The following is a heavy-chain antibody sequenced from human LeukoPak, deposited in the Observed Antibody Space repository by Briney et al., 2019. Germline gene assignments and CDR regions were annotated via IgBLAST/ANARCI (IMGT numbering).Heavy chain of an antibody. V-gene: IGHV1-18*01. CDR1: GYTFTSYG. J-gene: IGHJ3*02. CDR2: ISAYNGNT. D-gene: IGHD1-26*01. CDR3: ASFIVGTPGGNAFDI. Sequence: ASVKVSCKASGYTFTSYGISWVRQAPGQGLEWMGWISAYNGNTNYAQKLQGRVTMTTDTSTSTAYMELRSLRSDDTAVYYCASFIVGTPGGNAFDIWGQGTMVTVSS.